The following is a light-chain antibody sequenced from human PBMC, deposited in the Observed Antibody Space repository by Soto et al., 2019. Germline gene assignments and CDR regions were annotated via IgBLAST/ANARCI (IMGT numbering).Light chain of an antibody. J-gene: IGKJ1*01. V-gene: IGKV3-15*01. CDR2: DAS. CDR1: QSVSSN. CDR3: QQRSNWPPT. Sequence: EIVMTQSPATLSVSPGERATLSCRASQSVSSNFAWYQQKPGQAPRLLIYDASTRATGIPARFSGSGSGTDFTLTISRLEPEDFAVYYCQQRSNWPPTFGQGTKVDIK.